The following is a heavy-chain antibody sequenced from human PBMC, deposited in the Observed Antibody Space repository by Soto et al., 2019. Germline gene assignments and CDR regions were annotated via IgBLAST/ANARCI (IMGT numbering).Heavy chain of an antibody. CDR3: ARVRGGAAGTSRYYYYYMDV. CDR1: GFTFSSYA. J-gene: IGHJ6*03. CDR2: ISYDGSNK. Sequence: PGGSLRLSCAASGFTFSSYAMHWVRQAPGKGLEWVAVISYDGSNKYYADSVKGRFTISRDNSKNTLYLQMNSLRAEDTAVYYCARVRGGAAGTSRYYYYYMDVWGKGTTVTVSS. D-gene: IGHD6-13*01. V-gene: IGHV3-30-3*01.